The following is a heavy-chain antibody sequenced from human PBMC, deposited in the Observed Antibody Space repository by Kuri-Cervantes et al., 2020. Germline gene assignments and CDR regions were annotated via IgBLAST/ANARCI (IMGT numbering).Heavy chain of an antibody. Sequence: GESLKISCTGSGFTFNTYSMHWVRQAPGKGLEWVAFIRYDSTDKYYADSVKGRFTISRDNSKNTLYLQMNSLRAEDTAVYYCAKSRAMFCSGGSCYFDFWGQGTLVTVSS. CDR1: GFTFNTYS. D-gene: IGHD2-15*01. CDR2: IRYDSTDK. CDR3: AKSRAMFCSGGSCYFDF. V-gene: IGHV3-30*02. J-gene: IGHJ4*02.